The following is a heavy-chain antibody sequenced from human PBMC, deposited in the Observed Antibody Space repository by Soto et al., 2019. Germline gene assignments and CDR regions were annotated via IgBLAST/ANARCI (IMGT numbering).Heavy chain of an antibody. CDR2: TYYRSKWYN. J-gene: IGHJ6*02. Sequence: SQTLSLTCAISGDSVSSNSAAWNWIRQSPSRGLEWLGRTYYRSKWYNDYAVSVKSRITINPDTSKNQFSLQLNSVTPEDKAVYYCARDRRRNWNYEVTFFYFYGMDVWGQGTTVTVSS. CDR3: ARDRRRNWNYEVTFFYFYGMDV. D-gene: IGHD1-7*01. CDR1: GDSVSSNSAA. V-gene: IGHV6-1*01.